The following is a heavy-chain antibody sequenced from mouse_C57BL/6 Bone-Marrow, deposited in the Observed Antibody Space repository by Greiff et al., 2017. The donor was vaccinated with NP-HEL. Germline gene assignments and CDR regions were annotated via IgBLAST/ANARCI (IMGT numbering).Heavy chain of an antibody. CDR2: IYPGSGNT. J-gene: IGHJ3*01. CDR1: GYTFTDYY. D-gene: IGHD2-4*01. V-gene: IGHV1-76*01. CDR3: ARGDYEGTWFAY. Sequence: LVESGAELVRPGASVKLSCKASGYTFTDYYINWVKQRPGQGLEWIARIYPGSGNTYYNEKFKGKATLTAEKSSSTAYMQLSSLTSEDSAVYFCARGDYEGTWFAYWGQGTLVTVSA.